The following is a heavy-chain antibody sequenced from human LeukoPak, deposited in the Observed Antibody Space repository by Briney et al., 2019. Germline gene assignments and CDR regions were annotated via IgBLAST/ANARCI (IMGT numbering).Heavy chain of an antibody. D-gene: IGHD5-12*01. V-gene: IGHV4-59*08. J-gene: IGHJ5*02. CDR1: GGSITTYY. CDR3: ARHVIYSGVYSYWFDA. CDR2: IYYGGST. Sequence: SETLSLTCTVSGGSITTYYWSWIRQPPGKGLEWIAFIYYGGSTNYNPSLKSRVAISLDTSKNQFSLRLTSVTAADTAVYYCARHVIYSGVYSYWFDAWGLGTLVTVSS.